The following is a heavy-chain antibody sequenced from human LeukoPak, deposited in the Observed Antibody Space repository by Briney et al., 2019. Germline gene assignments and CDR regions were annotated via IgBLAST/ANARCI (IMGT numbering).Heavy chain of an antibody. CDR2: IKQDGSEK. CDR1: GFTFSSYW. J-gene: IGHJ4*02. CDR3: ARAGGNSDKYYFDY. V-gene: IGHV3-7*01. Sequence: GGSLRLSCAASGFTFSSYWMSWVRQAPGEGLEWVANIKQDGSEKYYVDSVKGRFTISRDNAKNSLYLQMNSLRAEDTAVYYCARAGGNSDKYYFDYWGQGTLVTVSS. D-gene: IGHD4-23*01.